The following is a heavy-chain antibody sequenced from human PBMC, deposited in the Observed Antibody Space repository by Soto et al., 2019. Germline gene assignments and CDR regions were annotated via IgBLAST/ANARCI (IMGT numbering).Heavy chain of an antibody. J-gene: IGHJ5*02. V-gene: IGHV1-69*13. Sequence: ASVKVSCKAAGGTFSSYAISWVRQAPGQGLEWMGGIIPIFGTANYAQKFQGRVTITADESTSTAYMELSSLRSEDTAVYYCARFIAAAISFCWFDPWGQGTLVTVSS. CDR3: ARFIAAAISFCWFDP. D-gene: IGHD6-13*01. CDR1: GGTFSSYA. CDR2: IIPIFGTA.